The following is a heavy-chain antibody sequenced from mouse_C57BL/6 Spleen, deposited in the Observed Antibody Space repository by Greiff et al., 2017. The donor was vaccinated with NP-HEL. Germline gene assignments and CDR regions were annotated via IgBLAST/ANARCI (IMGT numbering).Heavy chain of an antibody. D-gene: IGHD1-1*01. Sequence: EVQLVESGPELVKPGDSVKISCKASGYSFTGYFMNWVMQSHGKSLEWIGRINPYNGDTFYNQKFKGKATLTVDKSSSTAHMELRSLTSEDSAVYYCARSDYYGSSYVSYFDYWGQGTTLTVSS. J-gene: IGHJ2*01. CDR2: INPYNGDT. V-gene: IGHV1-20*01. CDR1: GYSFTGYF. CDR3: ARSDYYGSSYVSYFDY.